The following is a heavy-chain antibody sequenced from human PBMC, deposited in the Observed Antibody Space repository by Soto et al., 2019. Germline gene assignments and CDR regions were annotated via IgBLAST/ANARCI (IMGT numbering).Heavy chain of an antibody. V-gene: IGHV4-59*01. D-gene: IGHD1-26*01. CDR2: IEYSGST. Sequence: QVQLLESGPGLVKPSETLSLTCTVSSGSIGTYYWNWIRQPPGKGLEWIAYIEYSGSTNSNPSLKRRLSIXXAXSXXQSPLKWSPVTAADPAVSYCARGRRSSARHDAAEIWGQGTKVSVSS. CDR1: SGSIGTYY. J-gene: IGHJ3*02. CDR3: ARGRRSSARHDAAEI.